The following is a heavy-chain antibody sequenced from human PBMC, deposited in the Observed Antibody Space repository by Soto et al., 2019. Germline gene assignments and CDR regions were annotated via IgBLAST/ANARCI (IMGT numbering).Heavy chain of an antibody. CDR2: CANKANRYTP. V-gene: IGHV3-72*01. CDR3: SKTLSGRYS. D-gene: IGHD1-26*01. CDR1: GFTFSDYY. J-gene: IGHJ5*02. Sequence: EVQLVESGGGLVQPGGSLRLSCRGSGFTFSDYYMDWVRQAPGKGLEWVARCANKANRYTPEYAASVEGRFTISRDDSKNLLYLQMNSLKTDNTAVYYCSKTLSGRYSWGQGTPVTVSS.